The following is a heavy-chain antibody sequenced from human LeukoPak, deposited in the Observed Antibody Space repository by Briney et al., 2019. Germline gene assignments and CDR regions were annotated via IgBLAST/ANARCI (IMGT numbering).Heavy chain of an antibody. Sequence: GGSPRLSCAASGFTFSNHWMHWVRQAPGKGPVWVSRITEDGGDTTYADSVKGRFTISRDNARNTLYLQMNSLRAEDTAVYYCARRSRDGNNNPFDPWGQGTPVTVSS. D-gene: IGHD5-24*01. V-gene: IGHV3-74*01. CDR3: ARRSRDGNNNPFDP. CDR1: GFTFSNHW. CDR2: ITEDGGDT. J-gene: IGHJ5*02.